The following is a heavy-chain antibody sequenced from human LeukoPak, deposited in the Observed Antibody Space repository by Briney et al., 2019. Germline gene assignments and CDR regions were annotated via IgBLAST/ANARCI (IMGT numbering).Heavy chain of an antibody. D-gene: IGHD1-1*01. Sequence: GGSLRLSCAASGFTFSSYSMNWVRQAPGKGLEWVSSISSSSSYIYYADSVKVRFTISRDNAKNSLYLQMNSLRAEDTAVYYCARDWKDAFDIWGQGTMVTVSS. CDR1: GFTFSSYS. V-gene: IGHV3-21*01. CDR3: ARDWKDAFDI. CDR2: ISSSSSYI. J-gene: IGHJ3*02.